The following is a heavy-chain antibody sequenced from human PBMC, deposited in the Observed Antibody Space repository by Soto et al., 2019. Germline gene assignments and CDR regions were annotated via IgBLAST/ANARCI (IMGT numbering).Heavy chain of an antibody. Sequence: SETLSLTCTVSGGSISSFDWNWIRQPPGKGLEWIGYISYSGSTNYNPSLKSRVTISVDTSKNQFSLKLSSVTATDTAVYYCARQDSSGYGFDSWGQGTLVTVSS. CDR1: GGSISSFD. CDR2: ISYSGST. CDR3: ARQDSSGYGFDS. D-gene: IGHD3-22*01. V-gene: IGHV4-59*08. J-gene: IGHJ4*02.